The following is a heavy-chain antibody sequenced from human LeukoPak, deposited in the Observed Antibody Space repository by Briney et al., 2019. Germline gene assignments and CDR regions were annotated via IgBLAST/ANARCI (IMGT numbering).Heavy chain of an antibody. D-gene: IGHD3-10*01. Sequence: PGGSLRLSCAASGFSFSDYYMSWIRQAPGKGLEWVSYMSSSGDTIYYADSVKGRFTISRDNAKNSLFLQMNSLRAEDTAVYYCAKAMVRGFTSISAFDYWGQGTLVTVSS. V-gene: IGHV3-11*04. J-gene: IGHJ4*02. CDR1: GFSFSDYY. CDR2: MSSSGDTI. CDR3: AKAMVRGFTSISAFDY.